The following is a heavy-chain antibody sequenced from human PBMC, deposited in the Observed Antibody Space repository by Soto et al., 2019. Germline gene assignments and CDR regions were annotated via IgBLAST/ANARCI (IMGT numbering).Heavy chain of an antibody. D-gene: IGHD2-21*02. CDR1: GFTFSSYS. CDR3: ARGLLVTAKGWFDF. V-gene: IGHV3-30-3*01. CDR2: VSYDGNRK. Sequence: QVQLVQSGGGVVQPGRSLRLPCEASGFTFSSYSMNWVRQTPGKGLEWVAVVSYDGNRKYYADSVKGRFTISRDNAKNTRYLQRDNLRIEDTAVYYCARGLLVTAKGWFDFWGQGTIVTVSP. J-gene: IGHJ5*01.